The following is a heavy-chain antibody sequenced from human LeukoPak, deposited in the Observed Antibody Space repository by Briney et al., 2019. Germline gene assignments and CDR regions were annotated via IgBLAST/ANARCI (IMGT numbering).Heavy chain of an antibody. Sequence: PSESLSLTCTVSGDSISSYYWSWVRQPPGKGLEWIGYIYYSGGTDYNPSLKSRVTISVDTSKNPFSLKLRSVTAADTAVYYCARHVTISGPYDASDISGQGTMVTVS. J-gene: IGHJ3*02. V-gene: IGHV4-59*08. CDR2: IYYSGGT. CDR1: GDSISSYY. D-gene: IGHD5-24*01. CDR3: ARHVTISGPYDASDI.